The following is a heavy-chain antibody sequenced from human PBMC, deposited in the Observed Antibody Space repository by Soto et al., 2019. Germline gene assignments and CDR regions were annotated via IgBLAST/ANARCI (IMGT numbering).Heavy chain of an antibody. J-gene: IGHJ4*02. CDR2: INPSGGST. D-gene: IGHD3-22*01. CDR3: AREGYDSSGYYYFDY. CDR1: GYTFTSYY. Sequence: GASVKVSCKASGYTFTSYYMHWVRQAPGQGLERMGIINPSGGSTSYAQKFQGRVTMTRDTSTSTVYMELSSLRSEDTAVYYCAREGYDSSGYYYFDYWGQGTLVTVSS. V-gene: IGHV1-46*01.